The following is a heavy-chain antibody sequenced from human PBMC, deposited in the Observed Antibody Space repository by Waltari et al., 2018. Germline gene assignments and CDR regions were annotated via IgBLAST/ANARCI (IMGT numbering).Heavy chain of an antibody. D-gene: IGHD1-26*01. CDR3: ARHGVGQVVQD. V-gene: IGHV4-59*08. CDR1: GGSINGLH. J-gene: IGHJ1*01. Sequence: QVQLQESGPGLLKPSETLSLTCTASGGSINGLHWSWTRLTPEKGLEWIAYVFSSGSSGTNPSLRSRVTISADPSKNQISLKLSSVTAGDTAVYFCARHGVGQVVQDWGQGTLVTVSS. CDR2: VFSSGSS.